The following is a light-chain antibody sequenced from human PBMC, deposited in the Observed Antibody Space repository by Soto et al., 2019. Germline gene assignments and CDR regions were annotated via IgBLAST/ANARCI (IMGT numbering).Light chain of an antibody. V-gene: IGLV2-8*01. CDR2: EVT. J-gene: IGLJ2*01. Sequence: QSALTQPPYASGSLGQSVTISCTGTSSDVGGYNYVSWNQQHPGKAPKVMIYEVTKRPPGVPDRFSGSKSGNTASLTVSGRKADNEADYYCSSFAGGGNPVLLGGGTKLTVL. CDR3: SSFAGGGNPVL. CDR1: SSDVGGYNY.